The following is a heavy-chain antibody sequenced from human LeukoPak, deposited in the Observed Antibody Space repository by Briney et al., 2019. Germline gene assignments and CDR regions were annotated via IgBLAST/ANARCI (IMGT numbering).Heavy chain of an antibody. Sequence: GGSLRLSCAASGFTFSSYSMNWVRQAPGKGLEWVSSISSSSYIYYADSVKGRFTISRDNAKNSLYLQMNSLRAEDTAVYYCAREVRDILTPDAFDIWGQGTMVTVSS. CDR3: AREVRDILTPDAFDI. D-gene: IGHD3-9*01. CDR1: GFTFSSYS. J-gene: IGHJ3*02. CDR2: ISSSSYI. V-gene: IGHV3-21*01.